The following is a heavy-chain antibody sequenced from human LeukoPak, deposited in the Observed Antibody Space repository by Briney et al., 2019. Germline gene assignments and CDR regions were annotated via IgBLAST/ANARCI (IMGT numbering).Heavy chain of an antibody. J-gene: IGHJ3*02. CDR1: GDSISSIIYY. D-gene: IGHD6-6*01. Sequence: SDTLSLTCTVSGDSISSIIYYWGWIRQPPGRGLEWIGSICYSESSYYSPSLQSRVTISVDTSKNHFSLKLSSVTAADTAVYYCARHKGIAALSSHELNAFEIWGQGTMVTVSS. V-gene: IGHV4-39*01. CDR2: ICYSESS. CDR3: ARHKGIAALSSHELNAFEI.